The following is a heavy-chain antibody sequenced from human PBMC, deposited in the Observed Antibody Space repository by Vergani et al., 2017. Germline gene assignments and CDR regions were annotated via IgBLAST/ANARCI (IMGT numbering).Heavy chain of an antibody. CDR1: GFTFSSYG. Sequence: QVQLVESGGGVVQPGRSLRLSCAASGFTFSSYGMHWVRQAPGKGLEWVAVIWYDGSNKYYADSVKGRFTISRDNSKNALYLQMNSLRAEDTAVYYCARDLNAARRNWFDPWGQGTLVTVSS. CDR2: IWYDGSNK. CDR3: ARDLNAARRNWFDP. D-gene: IGHD1-14*01. V-gene: IGHV3-33*01. J-gene: IGHJ5*02.